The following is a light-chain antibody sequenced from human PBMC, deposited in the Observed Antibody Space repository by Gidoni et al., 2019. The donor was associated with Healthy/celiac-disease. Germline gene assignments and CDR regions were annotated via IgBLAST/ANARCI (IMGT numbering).Light chain of an antibody. CDR1: QSLLHSNGYNY. CDR3: MQALQTPYT. Sequence: DIVMTQSPLSLPVTPGEPASIYCRSSQSLLHSNGYNYLDWYLQKPGQSPQLLIDLGSNRASGVPDRFSGSGSGTDFTLKISRVEAEDVGVYYCMQALQTPYTFGQGTKLEIK. CDR2: LGS. V-gene: IGKV2-28*01. J-gene: IGKJ2*01.